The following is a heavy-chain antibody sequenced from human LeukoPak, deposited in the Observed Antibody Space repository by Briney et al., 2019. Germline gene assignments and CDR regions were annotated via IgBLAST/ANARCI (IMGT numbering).Heavy chain of an antibody. Sequence: PGGSLRLSCAASGFTFSSYWMGWVRQAPGKGLEWVANIKQDGSEKYYVDSVKGRFTISRDNAKNSLYLQMNSLRAEDTAVYYCARVPQLLLWGPTYYFDYWGQGTLVTVSS. D-gene: IGHD2/OR15-2a*01. CDR3: ARVPQLLLWGPTYYFDY. V-gene: IGHV3-7*01. CDR1: GFTFSSYW. CDR2: IKQDGSEK. J-gene: IGHJ4*02.